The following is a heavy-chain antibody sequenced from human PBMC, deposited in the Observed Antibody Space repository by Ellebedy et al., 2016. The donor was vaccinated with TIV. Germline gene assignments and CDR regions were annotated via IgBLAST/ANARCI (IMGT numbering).Heavy chain of an antibody. CDR1: GFTFSSYS. J-gene: IGHJ3*01. CDR2: ISSSSSTI. D-gene: IGHD3-10*01. CDR3: ARGRSSGRTAFDV. V-gene: IGHV3-48*02. Sequence: GESLKISXAASGFTFSSYSMNWVRQAPGKGLEWVSYISSSSSTIYYADSVKGRFTISRDNARDSLYLQMISLRDEDTAVYYCARGRSSGRTAFDVWGQGTMVPVSS.